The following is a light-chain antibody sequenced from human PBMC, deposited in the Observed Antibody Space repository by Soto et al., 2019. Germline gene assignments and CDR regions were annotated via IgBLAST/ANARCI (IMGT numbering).Light chain of an antibody. CDR1: SCDVGGYNY. Sequence: QSALTQPASVSGAPGQSITISCTGTSCDVGGYNYVSWYQQHPGKAPQLMIYDVSNRPSGVSNRFSGSKSGNTASLTSSGLQAEDEDDYYCSSYTSSSTLVFGTGTKLTVL. J-gene: IGLJ1*01. V-gene: IGLV2-14*01. CDR2: DVS. CDR3: SSYTSSSTLV.